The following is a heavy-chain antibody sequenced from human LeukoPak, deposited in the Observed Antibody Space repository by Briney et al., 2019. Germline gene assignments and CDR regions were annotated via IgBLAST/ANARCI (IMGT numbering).Heavy chain of an antibody. Sequence: SETLSLTCAVYGGSFSGYYWSWIRQPPGKGLEWIGEINHSGSTNYNPSLKSRVTMSVDMSKNQFSLKLSSVTAADTAVYYCARVRSSYVPNDAFDIWGQGTMVTVSS. J-gene: IGHJ3*02. CDR1: GGSFSGYY. CDR2: INHSGST. V-gene: IGHV4-34*01. D-gene: IGHD6-13*01. CDR3: ARVRSSYVPNDAFDI.